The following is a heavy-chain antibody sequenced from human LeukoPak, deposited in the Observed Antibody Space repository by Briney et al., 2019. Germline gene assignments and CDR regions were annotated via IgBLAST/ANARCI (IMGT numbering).Heavy chain of an antibody. CDR2: IILIFGTA. CDR1: GGTFSSYA. Sequence: ASVKVSCKASGGTFSSYAISWVRQAPGQGLEWMGRIILIFGTANYAQKFQGRVTITTDESTSTAYMELSSLRSEDTAVYYCAREGLGITGTELAVGYLWGQGTLVAVSS. CDR3: AREGLGITGTELAVGYL. J-gene: IGHJ4*02. D-gene: IGHD1-7*01. V-gene: IGHV1-69*05.